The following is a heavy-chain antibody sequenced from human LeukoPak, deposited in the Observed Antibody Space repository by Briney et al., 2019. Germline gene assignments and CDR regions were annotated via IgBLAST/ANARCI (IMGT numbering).Heavy chain of an antibody. D-gene: IGHD3-10*01. J-gene: IGHJ5*02. V-gene: IGHV4-38-2*02. CDR1: GYSISSGHY. Sequence: SETLSLTCTVSGYSISSGHYWGWIRQPPGKGLEWIGSMYHSGSTYYNPPLKSRVTISEDTSKNQFSLKLSSVTAADTAVYYCARDRYYYGSGSYFFRWFDPWGQGTLVTVSS. CDR2: MYHSGST. CDR3: ARDRYYYGSGSYFFRWFDP.